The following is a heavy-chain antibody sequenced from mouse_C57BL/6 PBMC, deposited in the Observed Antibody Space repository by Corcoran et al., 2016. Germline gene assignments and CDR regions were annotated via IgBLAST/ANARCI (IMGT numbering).Heavy chain of an antibody. CDR2: IHPGSGNT. D-gene: IGHD1-1*01. CDR3: ARQYYGSSPYAMDY. Sequence: QVQLQQSGPELVKPGASVKISCKASGYSFTRYYIHWVKQRPGQGLECIGWIHPGSGNTKYNEKFKGKATLTADTSSSTAYMHLSSLTSEDSAVYYCARQYYGSSPYAMDYWGQGTSVTVSS. V-gene: IGHV1-66*01. J-gene: IGHJ4*01. CDR1: GYSFTRYY.